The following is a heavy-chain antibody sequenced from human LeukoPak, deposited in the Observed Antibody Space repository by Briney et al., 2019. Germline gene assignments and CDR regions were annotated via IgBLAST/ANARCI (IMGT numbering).Heavy chain of an antibody. CDR3: AKDRCSNGIGCYYYYMDV. CDR2: IRYDGSNK. Sequence: PGGSLRLSCAASGFTFSSYGMHWVRQAPGKGLEWVAFIRYDGSNKYYADSVKGRFTISRDNSKNTLYLKMNSLRAEDTAVYYCAKDRCSNGIGCYYYYMDVWGKGTTVTISS. V-gene: IGHV3-30*02. D-gene: IGHD2-8*01. J-gene: IGHJ6*03. CDR1: GFTFSSYG.